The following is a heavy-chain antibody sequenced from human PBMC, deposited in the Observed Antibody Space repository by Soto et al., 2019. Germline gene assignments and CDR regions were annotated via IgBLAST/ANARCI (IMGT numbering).Heavy chain of an antibody. CDR1: GGTFSSYA. J-gene: IGHJ6*02. CDR2: IIPIFGTA. CDR3: ARDSGSYSSYGMDV. D-gene: IGHD1-26*01. V-gene: IGHV1-69*01. Sequence: QVQLVQSGAEVKKPGSSVKVSCKASGGTFSSYAISWVRQAPGQGLEWMGGIIPIFGTANYAQKFQGRVTISADESTSTAYMELSSLRSEDTAVYYCARDSGSYSSYGMDVWGQGTTVTVSS.